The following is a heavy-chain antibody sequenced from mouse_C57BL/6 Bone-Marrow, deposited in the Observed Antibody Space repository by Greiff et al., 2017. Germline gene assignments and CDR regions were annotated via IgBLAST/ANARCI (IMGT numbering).Heavy chain of an antibody. CDR2: ISDGGSYT. Sequence: DVHLVESGGGLVKPGGSLKLSCAASGFTFSSYAMSWVRQTPEKRLEWVATISDGGSYTYYPDNVKGRFTISRDNAKNNLYLQMSHLKSEDTAMYHCARAYYSNSWFAYWGQGTLVTVSA. D-gene: IGHD2-5*01. J-gene: IGHJ3*01. CDR1: GFTFSSYA. CDR3: ARAYYSNSWFAY. V-gene: IGHV5-4*01.